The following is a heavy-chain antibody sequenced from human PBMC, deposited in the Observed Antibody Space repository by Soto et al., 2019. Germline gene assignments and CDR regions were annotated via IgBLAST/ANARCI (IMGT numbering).Heavy chain of an antibody. Sequence: SVKVSCKASGGTFSSYAISWVRQAPGQGLEWVGGIIPLFGTANYAQEFPGRVTITADESTSTAYMELSSLRSEDTAVYCCARNIVVVPAAIVHWFDPWGQGTLVTVSS. CDR1: GGTFSSYA. J-gene: IGHJ5*02. CDR3: ARNIVVVPAAIVHWFDP. D-gene: IGHD2-2*01. CDR2: IIPLFGTA. V-gene: IGHV1-69*13.